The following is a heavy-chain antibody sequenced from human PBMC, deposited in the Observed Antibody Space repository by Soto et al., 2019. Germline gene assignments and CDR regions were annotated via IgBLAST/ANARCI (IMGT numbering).Heavy chain of an antibody. CDR3: ARELGYCSGGSCYMDGAFDF. J-gene: IGHJ3*01. CDR1: GSTFSSYA. Sequence: GGSLRLSCAASGSTFSSYAMSWVRQAPGKGLEWASVISGSGDSTYYADSVKGRFTISRDNSKNTLYVQMNSLRAEDTAVYYCARELGYCSGGSCYMDGAFDFWGQGTMVTVSS. D-gene: IGHD2-15*01. CDR2: ISGSGDST. V-gene: IGHV3-23*01.